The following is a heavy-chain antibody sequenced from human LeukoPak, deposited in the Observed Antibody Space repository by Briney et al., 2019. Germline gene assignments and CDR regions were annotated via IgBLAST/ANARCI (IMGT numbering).Heavy chain of an antibody. CDR1: GFTFSSYS. D-gene: IGHD3-16*01. V-gene: IGHV3-21*01. CDR2: ISSSSSYI. Sequence: GGSLRLSCAASGFTFSSYSMNWVRQAPGKGLEWVSSISSSSSYIYYADSVKGRFTISRDNAKNSLYLQMNSLRAEDTAVYYCARDVGEGDAFDIWGQGTMVTVSS. CDR3: ARDVGEGDAFDI. J-gene: IGHJ3*02.